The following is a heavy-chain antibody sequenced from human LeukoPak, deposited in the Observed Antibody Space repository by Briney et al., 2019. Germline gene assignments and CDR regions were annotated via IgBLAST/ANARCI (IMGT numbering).Heavy chain of an antibody. CDR2: IYYSGST. J-gene: IGHJ3*02. CDR1: GGSISSGSYY. Sequence: SETLSLTCTASGGSISSGSYYWSWIRQPPGKGLEWIGYIYYSGSTNYNPSLKSRVTISVDTSKNQFSLKLSSVTAADTAVYYCARSRGYADAFDIWGQGTMVTVSS. V-gene: IGHV4-61*01. CDR3: ARSRGYADAFDI. D-gene: IGHD2-2*01.